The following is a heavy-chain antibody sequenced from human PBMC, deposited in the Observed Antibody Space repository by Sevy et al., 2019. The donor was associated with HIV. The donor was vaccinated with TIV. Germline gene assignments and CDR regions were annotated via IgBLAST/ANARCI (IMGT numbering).Heavy chain of an antibody. CDR1: GYSFTSYG. CDR2: ISTLNT. J-gene: IGHJ1*01. Sequence: ASVKVSCKASGYSFTSYGITWVRQAPGQGLEWMGWISTLNTNYAQKLQDRVTLTTDTSTSTVYMELRSLRSDDTAVYYCARAPSGSQGPGQYFQHWGQGTLVTVSS. CDR3: ARAPSGSQGPGQYFQH. D-gene: IGHD1-26*01. V-gene: IGHV1-18*01.